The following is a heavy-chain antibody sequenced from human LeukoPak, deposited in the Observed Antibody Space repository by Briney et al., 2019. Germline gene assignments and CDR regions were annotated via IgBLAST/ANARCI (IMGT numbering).Heavy chain of an antibody. CDR1: GGSISSYY. V-gene: IGHV4-59*01. CDR2: IYYSGST. D-gene: IGHD3-10*01. Sequence: SETLSLTCTVSGGSISSYYWGWIRQPPGKGLEWIGYIYYSGSTNYNPSLKSRVTISVDTSKNQFSLKLSSVTAADTAVYYCAAEGYYYGSGSSNWFDPWGQGTLVTVSS. J-gene: IGHJ5*02. CDR3: AAEGYYYGSGSSNWFDP.